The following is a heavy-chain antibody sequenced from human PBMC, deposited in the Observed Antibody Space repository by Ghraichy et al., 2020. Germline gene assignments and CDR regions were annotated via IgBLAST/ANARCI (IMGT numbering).Heavy chain of an antibody. CDR2: ISAYNGNT. CDR3: ARVVVGATNWFDP. D-gene: IGHD2-15*01. CDR1: GYTFTSYG. J-gene: IGHJ5*02. Sequence: ASVKVSCKASGYTFTSYGIGWVRQAPGQGLEWMGWISAYNGNTNYAQNLQGRVTMTTDTSTNTVYMELRSLRSDDTAVYYCARVVVGATNWFDPWGQGTLVTVSS. V-gene: IGHV1-18*01.